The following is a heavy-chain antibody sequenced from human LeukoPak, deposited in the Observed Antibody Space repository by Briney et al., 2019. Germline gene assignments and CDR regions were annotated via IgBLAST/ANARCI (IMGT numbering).Heavy chain of an antibody. CDR3: ARGPVTRFEI. V-gene: IGHV3-53*01. CDR1: GFTVSSNY. J-gene: IGHJ3*02. Sequence: GGSLRLSCAASGFTVSSNYMSWVRQAPGKGLEWVSVIYSGGTTYYADSVRGRFTFSRDNSNSTLYLQMNSLRAEDTAVYYCARGPVTRFEIWGQGTMVTVPS. CDR2: IYSGGTT. D-gene: IGHD4-17*01.